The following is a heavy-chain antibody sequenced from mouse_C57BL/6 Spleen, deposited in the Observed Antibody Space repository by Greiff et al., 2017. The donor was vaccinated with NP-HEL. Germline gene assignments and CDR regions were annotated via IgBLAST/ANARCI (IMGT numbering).Heavy chain of an antibody. D-gene: IGHD2-5*01. J-gene: IGHJ1*03. Sequence: EVKLVESGGGLVKPGGSLKLSCAASGFTFSDYGMHWVRQAPEKGLEWVAYISSGSSTIYYADTVKGRFTIPRDNAKNTLFLQMTSLRSEDTAMYYCATYYSNYVRYFDVWGTGTTVTVSS. CDR2: ISSGSSTI. V-gene: IGHV5-17*01. CDR3: ATYYSNYVRYFDV. CDR1: GFTFSDYG.